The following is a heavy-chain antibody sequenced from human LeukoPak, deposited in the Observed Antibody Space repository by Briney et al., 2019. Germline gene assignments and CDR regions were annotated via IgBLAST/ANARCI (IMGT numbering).Heavy chain of an antibody. CDR3: ARGPHERSGYPDD. D-gene: IGHD3-22*01. Sequence: ASVKVSCKASGYIFTDYYMHWVRQAPGQELGWMGRINPNSGGTNYAQKFQGRVTMTRDTSISTAYTELSSLRSEDTATYYCARGPHERSGYPDDWGQGTLVTVSS. CDR1: GYIFTDYY. V-gene: IGHV1/OR15-1*01. J-gene: IGHJ4*02. CDR2: INPNSGGT.